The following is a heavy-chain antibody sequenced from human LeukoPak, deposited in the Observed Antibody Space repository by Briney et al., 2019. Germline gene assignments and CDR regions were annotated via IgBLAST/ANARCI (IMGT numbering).Heavy chain of an antibody. Sequence: GRSLRLSCAASGFTFSSYGVHWVRQAPGKGLEWVAVISYDGSNKCYADSVKGRFTISRDNSKNTLYLQMNSLRAEDTAVYYCAKGGRYFDWLFPLQHWGQGTLVTVSS. CDR2: ISYDGSNK. V-gene: IGHV3-30*18. D-gene: IGHD3-9*01. CDR1: GFTFSSYG. J-gene: IGHJ1*01. CDR3: AKGGRYFDWLFPLQH.